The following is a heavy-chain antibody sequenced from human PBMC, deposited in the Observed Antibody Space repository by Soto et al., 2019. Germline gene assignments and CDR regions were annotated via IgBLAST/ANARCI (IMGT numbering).Heavy chain of an antibody. V-gene: IGHV3-23*01. Sequence: GGSLRLSCAASGFTFSSYAMSWVRQAPGKGLEWVSAISGSGGSTYYADSVKGRFTISRDNSKNTLYLQMNSLRAEDTAVYYCAKVGPQSKYSSGWYEGDKYFQHWGQGTLVTVSS. CDR1: GFTFSSYA. CDR3: AKVGPQSKYSSGWYEGDKYFQH. D-gene: IGHD6-19*01. CDR2: ISGSGGST. J-gene: IGHJ1*01.